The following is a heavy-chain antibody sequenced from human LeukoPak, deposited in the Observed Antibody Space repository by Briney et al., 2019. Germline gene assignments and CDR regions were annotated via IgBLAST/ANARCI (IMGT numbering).Heavy chain of an antibody. CDR1: GFTFSSYW. Sequence: PGGSLRLSCAASGFTFSSYWMSWVRQAPGKGLEWVANIKQDGSEKYYVDSVKGRFTISRDNAKNSLYLQMNSLRAEDTAVYYCAKARDIVVVPAAILDYWGQGTLVTVSS. D-gene: IGHD2-2*02. J-gene: IGHJ4*02. V-gene: IGHV3-7*01. CDR3: AKARDIVVVPAAILDY. CDR2: IKQDGSEK.